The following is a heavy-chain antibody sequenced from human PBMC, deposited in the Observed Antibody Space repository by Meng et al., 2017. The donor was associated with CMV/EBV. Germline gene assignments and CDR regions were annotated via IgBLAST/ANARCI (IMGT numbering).Heavy chain of an antibody. D-gene: IGHD3-22*01. J-gene: IGHJ4*02. Sequence: SISSSSYYWGWIRQPPGKGLGWIGSIYYSGSTYYNPSLKSRVTISVDTSKNQFSLKLSSVTAADTAVYYCARDTWWEPVTMKPRVDYWGQGTLVTVSS. CDR1: SISSSSYY. CDR3: ARDTWWEPVTMKPRVDY. V-gene: IGHV4-39*07. CDR2: IYYSGST.